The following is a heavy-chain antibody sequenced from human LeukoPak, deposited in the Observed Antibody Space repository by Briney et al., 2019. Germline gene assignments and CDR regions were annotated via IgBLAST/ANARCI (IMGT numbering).Heavy chain of an antibody. J-gene: IGHJ4*02. CDR3: ATLVSTRYYFDY. CDR2: IYHSGIT. Sequence: SETLSFTCTVSDYSISSGYGYYWGWIRQPPGKGLECIGNIYHSGITYYNHFNSSLKSRVTISIDTSKNQFSLRLTSVTAADTAVYFCATLVSTRYYFDYWGQGTLVTVSS. CDR1: DYSISSGYGYY. D-gene: IGHD5/OR15-5a*01. V-gene: IGHV4-38-2*02.